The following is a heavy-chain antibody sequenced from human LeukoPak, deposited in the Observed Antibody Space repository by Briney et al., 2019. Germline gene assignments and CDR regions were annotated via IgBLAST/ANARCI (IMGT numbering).Heavy chain of an antibody. V-gene: IGHV3-33*01. D-gene: IGHD3-10*01. J-gene: IGHJ4*02. CDR3: ARSRELGSGSDDSYYIDY. CDR1: GFTFRSYG. CDR2: IWYDGSNK. Sequence: PGRSLRLSCAASGFTFRSYGMHWVRQAPGKGLEWVAIIWYDGSNKYYADSVKGRFTISRDNSKNTLYLQMNSLRAEDTAVYYCARSRELGSGSDDSYYIDYWGQGTLVTVSS.